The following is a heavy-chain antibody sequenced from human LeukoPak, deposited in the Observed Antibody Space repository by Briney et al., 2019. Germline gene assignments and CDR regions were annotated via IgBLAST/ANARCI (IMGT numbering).Heavy chain of an antibody. D-gene: IGHD1-26*01. CDR3: ARLIRATNGMDV. J-gene: IGHJ6*02. V-gene: IGHV4-30-2*01. CDR1: GGSISSGGYS. Sequence: SQTLSLTCAVSGGSISSGGYSWSWIRQPPGKGLEWIGYIYHSGSTYYDPSLKSRVTISVDRSKNQFSLKLSSVTAADTAVYYCARLIRATNGMDVWGQGTTVTVSS. CDR2: IYHSGST.